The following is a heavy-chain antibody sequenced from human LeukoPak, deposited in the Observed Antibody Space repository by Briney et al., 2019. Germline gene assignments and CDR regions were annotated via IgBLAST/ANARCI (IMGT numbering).Heavy chain of an antibody. V-gene: IGHV3-7*01. J-gene: IGHJ4*02. D-gene: IGHD6-6*01. CDR2: IKQDGSET. CDR1: GFIFSNYW. Sequence: PGGSLRLSCATSGFIFSNYWMSWVRQAPGKGLEWVANIKQDGSETYYVDSVKGRFTISRDNAKNSLYLQMNSLRAEDTAVYYCARMGSSSSSYWGQGTLVTVSS. CDR3: ARMGSSSSSY.